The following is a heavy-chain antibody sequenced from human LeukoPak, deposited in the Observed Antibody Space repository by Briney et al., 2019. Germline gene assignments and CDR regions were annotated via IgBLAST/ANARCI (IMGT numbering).Heavy chain of an antibody. Sequence: PGGSLRLSCAASGFTFSNYGMHWVRQAPGKGLEGVAVISYDGSNKYYADSVKGRFTISRDNSKNTLYVQMNSLRAEDTAVYYCAKDRGSVAVAGLYYFDFWGQGTLVTVSS. CDR3: AKDRGSVAVAGLYYFDF. J-gene: IGHJ4*02. V-gene: IGHV3-30*18. D-gene: IGHD6-19*01. CDR2: ISYDGSNK. CDR1: GFTFSNYG.